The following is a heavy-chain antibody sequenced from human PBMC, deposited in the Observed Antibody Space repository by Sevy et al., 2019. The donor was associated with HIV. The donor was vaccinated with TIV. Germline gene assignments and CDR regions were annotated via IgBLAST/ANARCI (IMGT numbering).Heavy chain of an antibody. CDR2: ISGSAYST. V-gene: IGHV3-23*01. D-gene: IGHD3-22*01. Sequence: GGSLRLSCAASGFTFNTYAMSWVRQAPGKGLEWGSGISGSAYSTYYAASGKGRFTISRDNSKNTLSLQMNSLRAEDTAVYYCAKESPGYNYDSSGSLDYWGQGTLVTVSS. J-gene: IGHJ4*02. CDR3: AKESPGYNYDSSGSLDY. CDR1: GFTFNTYA.